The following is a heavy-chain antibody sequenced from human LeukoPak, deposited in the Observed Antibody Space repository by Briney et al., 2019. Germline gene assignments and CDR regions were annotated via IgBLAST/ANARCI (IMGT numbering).Heavy chain of an antibody. J-gene: IGHJ4*02. Sequence: GGSLRLSCAASGFTFSTYDMHWVRQAPGKGLEHVSGISSSGGRTYYANSVKGRFTISRDNSKNTLSLQMGSLRAEDMTVYYCVCSSPNHYYFDSWGQGTLVTVSS. CDR2: ISSSGGRT. CDR1: GFTFSTYD. CDR3: VCSSPNHYYFDS. D-gene: IGHD2-2*01. V-gene: IGHV3-64*01.